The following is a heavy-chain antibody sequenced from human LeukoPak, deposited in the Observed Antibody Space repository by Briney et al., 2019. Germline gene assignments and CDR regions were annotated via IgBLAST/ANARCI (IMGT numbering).Heavy chain of an antibody. J-gene: IGHJ4*02. V-gene: IGHV1-8*01. CDR3: ARVSQTPAYYYTSGYYYHGY. Sequence: GASVKVSCKASGFTFSAYDINWVRQAPGQGLEWMGWMSPNSGNTGFAQKFQGRVTMTRDTSISTAYIELTNLRSEDTAVYYCARVSQTPAYYYTSGYYYHGYWGQGTRVTVSS. D-gene: IGHD3-22*01. CDR1: GFTFSAYD. CDR2: MSPNSGNT.